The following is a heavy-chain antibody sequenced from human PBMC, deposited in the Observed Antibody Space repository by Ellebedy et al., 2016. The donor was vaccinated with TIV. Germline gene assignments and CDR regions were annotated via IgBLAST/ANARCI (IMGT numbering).Heavy chain of an antibody. CDR3: VTRQQTVTTNWGAFDI. Sequence: GGSLRLXXAASGFTFSSYVMNWVRQAPGKGLEWVSTISYSGGSTYHTDYVKGRFTISRDNSKNRLYLQMSSLRAEATAVYYCVTRQQTVTTNWGAFDIWGQGTIVTVSS. J-gene: IGHJ3*02. D-gene: IGHD4-17*01. CDR2: ISYSGGST. V-gene: IGHV3-23*01. CDR1: GFTFSSYV.